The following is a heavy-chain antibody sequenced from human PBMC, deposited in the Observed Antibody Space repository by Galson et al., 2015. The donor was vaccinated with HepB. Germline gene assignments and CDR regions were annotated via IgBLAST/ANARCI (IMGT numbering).Heavy chain of an antibody. CDR3: ARHSEDADAFDI. D-gene: IGHD3-10*01. Sequence: LTCTVSGGSISSYYWSWIRQPPGKGLEWIGYIYYSGSTNYNPSLKSRVTISVDTSKNQFSLKLSSVTAADTAVYYCARHSEDADAFDIWGQGTMVTVSS. V-gene: IGHV4-59*08. CDR1: GGSISSYY. J-gene: IGHJ3*02. CDR2: IYYSGST.